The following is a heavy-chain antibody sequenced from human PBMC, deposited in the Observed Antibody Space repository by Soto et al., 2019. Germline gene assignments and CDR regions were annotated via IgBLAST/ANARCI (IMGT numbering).Heavy chain of an antibody. D-gene: IGHD2-2*01. CDR2: IKQDGSEK. CDR3: ARSPLKYCSSTSCPNYYYYYGMDV. V-gene: IGHV3-7*01. Sequence: EVQLVKSGGGLVQPGGSLRLSCAASGFTFSSYWMSWVPQAPGKGLEWVANIKQDGSEKYYVDSVKGRFTISRDNAKNSLYLQMNSLRAEDTAVYYCARSPLKYCSSTSCPNYYYYYGMDVWGQGTTVTVSS. CDR1: GFTFSSYW. J-gene: IGHJ6*02.